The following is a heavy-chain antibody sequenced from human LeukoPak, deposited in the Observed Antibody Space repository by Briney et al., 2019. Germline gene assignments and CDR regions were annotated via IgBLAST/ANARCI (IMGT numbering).Heavy chain of an antibody. D-gene: IGHD6-19*01. V-gene: IGHV3-23*01. J-gene: IGHJ5*02. CDR3: AKGSGSGWNGWFDP. CDR2: IDASGVNT. CDR1: RFTFSGYA. Sequence: LSGGSLRLSCAASRFTFSGYAMYWVRQAPGKGLEWVSCIDASGVNTYYADSVKGRFTISRDNSRNTLYLQMNSLRAEDTAVYYCAKGSGSGWNGWFDPWGQGTLVTVSS.